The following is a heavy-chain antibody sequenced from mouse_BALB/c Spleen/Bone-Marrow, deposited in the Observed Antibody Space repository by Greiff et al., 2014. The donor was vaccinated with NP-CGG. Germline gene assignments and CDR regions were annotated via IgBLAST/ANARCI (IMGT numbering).Heavy chain of an antibody. D-gene: IGHD2-10*02. J-gene: IGHJ3*01. CDR3: AKGPPYGISFAY. Sequence: EVQLQQSGPGLVKPSQSLSLTCTVTGYSITSAYAWNWIRQFPGNKLEWMGYISYSGSTSYNPSFKSRISITRDTSKNQFFLQLNSVTTEDTATYYCAKGPPYGISFAYWGQGTLVTVSA. V-gene: IGHV3-2*02. CDR1: GYSITSAYA. CDR2: ISYSGST.